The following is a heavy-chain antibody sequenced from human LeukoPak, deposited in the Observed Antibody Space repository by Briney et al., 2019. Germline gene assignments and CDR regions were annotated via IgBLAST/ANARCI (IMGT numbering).Heavy chain of an antibody. CDR3: AKVRGSGGIGGVNAFDI. CDR1: GFTFSSYA. V-gene: IGHV3-23*01. Sequence: GGSLRLSCAASGFTFSSYAMSWVRQAPGKGLEWVSAISGSGGSTYYADSVKGRFTISRDNSKNTLYLQMNSLRAEDTAVYYCAKVRGSGGIGGVNAFDIWGQGTMVTVSS. D-gene: IGHD2-15*01. CDR2: ISGSGGST. J-gene: IGHJ3*02.